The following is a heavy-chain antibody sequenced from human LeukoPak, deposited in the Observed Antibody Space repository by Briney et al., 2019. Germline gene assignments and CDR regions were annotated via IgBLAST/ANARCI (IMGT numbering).Heavy chain of an antibody. CDR3: TRAYSDHSNYFDH. Sequence: PGGSLRLSCAASGFTFSSYAMSWVRQAPGKGLEWVANIKQDGSEKVYVDSVKGRFTISRDNAMNSLYLEMNSLRAEDAAVYYCTRAYSDHSNYFDHWGQGTLVTVSS. D-gene: IGHD4-11*01. J-gene: IGHJ4*02. CDR1: GFTFSSYA. CDR2: IKQDGSEK. V-gene: IGHV3-7*01.